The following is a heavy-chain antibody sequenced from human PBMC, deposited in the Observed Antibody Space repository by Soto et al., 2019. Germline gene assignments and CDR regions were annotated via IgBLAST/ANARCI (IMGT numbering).Heavy chain of an antibody. CDR1: GGSISSGGYY. CDR3: ARHGIVGATVWFDP. J-gene: IGHJ5*02. V-gene: IGHV4-31*03. CDR2: NYYSGIT. Sequence: SETLSLTCTVSGGSISSGGYYWTWIRQHPGKGLEWIGYNYYSGITYYNPSLKSRVTISVDTSKNQFSLKLSSVTAADTAVYYCARHGIVGATVWFDPWGQGTLVTVSS. D-gene: IGHD1-26*01.